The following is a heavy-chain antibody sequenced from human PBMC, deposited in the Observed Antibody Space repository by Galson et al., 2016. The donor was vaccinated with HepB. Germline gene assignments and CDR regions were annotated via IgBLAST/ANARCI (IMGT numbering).Heavy chain of an antibody. CDR1: GFNLNDYS. D-gene: IGHD1-14*01. Sequence: SLRLSCAASGFNLNDYSMNWVRQSPGKGLEWLSFISISSTTIDYADSVKGRFIVSRDNAKQAVHLQMNSLKADDTSVYYCARGAPFEEAYTYTADFYHGMDVWGKGAAVTVSS. J-gene: IGHJ6*04. V-gene: IGHV3-48*04. CDR3: ARGAPFEEAYTYTADFYHGMDV. CDR2: ISISSTTI.